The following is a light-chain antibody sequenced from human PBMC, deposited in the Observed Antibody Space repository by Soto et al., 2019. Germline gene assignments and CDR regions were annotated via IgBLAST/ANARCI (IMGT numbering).Light chain of an antibody. J-gene: IGKJ1*01. Sequence: ELVLTQPPGTLSLSPGERATLSCRASQTVRNNYLAWYQQKPGQAPRLLIYGASSRAAGIPARFSGGGTGTDFTLTISSLESEDSAVYYCQQYNRTPYTFGQGTKVDIK. CDR2: GAS. V-gene: IGKV3-20*01. CDR3: QQYNRTPYT. CDR1: QTVRNNY.